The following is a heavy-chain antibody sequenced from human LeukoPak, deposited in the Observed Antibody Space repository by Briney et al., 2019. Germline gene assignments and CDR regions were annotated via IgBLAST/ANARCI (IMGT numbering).Heavy chain of an antibody. Sequence: GGSLRLSCAASGFNCNSHAMNWVRQAPGKGLEWVSYISSSSSTIYYADSVKGRFTISRDNAKNSLYLQMNSLRAEDTAVYYCARDFVEYCSSTSCYNFDYWGQGTLVTVSS. CDR3: ARDFVEYCSSTSCYNFDY. J-gene: IGHJ4*02. CDR2: ISSSSSTI. D-gene: IGHD2-2*02. V-gene: IGHV3-48*01. CDR1: GFNCNSHA.